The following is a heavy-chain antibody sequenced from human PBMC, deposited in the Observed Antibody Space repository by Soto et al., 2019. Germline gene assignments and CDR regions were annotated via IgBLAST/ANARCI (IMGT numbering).Heavy chain of an antibody. D-gene: IGHD5-18*01. CDR2: ISSSSSYI. CDR1: GFTFSGYS. J-gene: IGHJ6*02. V-gene: IGHV3-21*01. Sequence: GGSLRLSCAASGFTFSGYSMNWVRQAPGKGLEWVSSISSSSSYIYYADSVKGRFTISRDNSKNTLYLQMNSLRAEDTAVYYCAKIPKRYTAMVKFDYYGMDVWGQGTTVTVSS. CDR3: AKIPKRYTAMVKFDYYGMDV.